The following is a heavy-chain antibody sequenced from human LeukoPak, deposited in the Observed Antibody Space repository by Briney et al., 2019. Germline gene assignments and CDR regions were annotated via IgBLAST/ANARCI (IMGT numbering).Heavy chain of an antibody. J-gene: IGHJ4*02. V-gene: IGHV1-2*02. CDR1: GHTFTGYY. CDR2: INPNSGGT. CDR3: ARDRRYQGSGWYMPDY. Sequence: ASVKVSCKASGHTFTGYYMHWVRQAPGQGLEWMGWINPNSGGTNYAQKFQGRVTMTRDTSISTAYMELSRLRSDDTAVYYCARDRRYQGSGWYMPDYWGQGTLVTVSS. D-gene: IGHD6-19*01.